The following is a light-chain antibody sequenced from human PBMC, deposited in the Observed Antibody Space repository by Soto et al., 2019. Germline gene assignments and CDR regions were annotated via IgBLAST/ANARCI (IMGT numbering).Light chain of an antibody. V-gene: IGKV3-20*01. J-gene: IGKJ1*01. CDR3: QHYGYSPSA. CDR1: QSVRSNY. Sequence: EIVLTQSPGTLSLSPGERATLSCRASQSVRSNYLAWYQQKPGQAPRLLIYGASNRATGIPDRISGSGSGKDFTHIISILMPDYFSVYYCQHYGYSPSAFGQGTKL. CDR2: GAS.